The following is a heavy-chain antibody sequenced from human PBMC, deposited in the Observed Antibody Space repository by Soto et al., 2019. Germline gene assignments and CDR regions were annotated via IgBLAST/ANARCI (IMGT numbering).Heavy chain of an antibody. CDR1: GLTFSDRY. V-gene: IGHV3-72*01. CDR2: IRKKTNSYTT. Sequence: EVQLVESGGGLVQPGGSLRLSSAACGLTFSDRYMDWVRQAPGKGLEWVGRIRKKTNSYTTEYAASVKGRFIISRDDSTNSLYLQMSSLKTEDTAVYYCTTVTTVDYYFDYWGQGTLVTVSS. D-gene: IGHD4-17*01. CDR3: TTVTTVDYYFDY. J-gene: IGHJ4*02.